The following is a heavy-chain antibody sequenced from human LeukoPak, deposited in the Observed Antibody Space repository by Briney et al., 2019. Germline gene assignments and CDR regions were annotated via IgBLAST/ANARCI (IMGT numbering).Heavy chain of an antibody. CDR3: AREVLGGDYALFDY. CDR2: TYYSGST. CDR1: GGSISSGDYY. D-gene: IGHD4-17*01. J-gene: IGHJ4*02. Sequence: PSETLSLTCTVSGGSISSGDYYWSWIRQPPGKGLEWIGYTYYSGSTYYNPSLKSRVTISVDTSKNQFSLKLSSVTAADTAVYYCAREVLGGDYALFDYWGQGTLVTVSS. V-gene: IGHV4-30-4*01.